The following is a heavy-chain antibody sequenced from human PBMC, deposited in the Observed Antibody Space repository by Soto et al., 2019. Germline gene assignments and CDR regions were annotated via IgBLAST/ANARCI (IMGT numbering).Heavy chain of an antibody. V-gene: IGHV1-24*01. D-gene: IGHD3-22*01. CDR2: FDPEDGET. J-gene: IGHJ3*02. Sequence: ASVKVSRKVSGYTLTELSMHWVRQAPGKGLEWMGGFDPEDGETIYAQKFQGRVTMTEDTSTDTAYMELSSLRSEDTAVYYCATAGGDSSGYYYGAFDIWGQGTMVTVSS. CDR1: GYTLTELS. CDR3: ATAGGDSSGYYYGAFDI.